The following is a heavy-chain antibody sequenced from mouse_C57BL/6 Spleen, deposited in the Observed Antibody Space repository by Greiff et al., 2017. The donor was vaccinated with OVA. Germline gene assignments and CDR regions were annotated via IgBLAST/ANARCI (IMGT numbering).Heavy chain of an antibody. CDR1: GFNIKDYY. V-gene: IGHV14-2*01. Sequence: VQLQQSGAELVKPGASVKLSCTASGFNIKDYYLPWVKQRTEQGLAWTGRIDPEDGETKYAPNFQGKATITADTSSNPAYLQLSSLTSEDTAVYYGASGGSSYEGALAYWGQGTLVTVSA. D-gene: IGHD1-1*01. J-gene: IGHJ3*01. CDR3: ASGGSSYEGALAY. CDR2: IDPEDGET.